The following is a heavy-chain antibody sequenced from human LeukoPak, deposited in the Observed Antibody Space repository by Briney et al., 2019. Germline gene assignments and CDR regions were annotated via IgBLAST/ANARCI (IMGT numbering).Heavy chain of an antibody. D-gene: IGHD3-3*01. V-gene: IGHV3-30-3*01. Sequence: GGLRLSRAGSGFTFNSFSFAMGRPGPGQGLGRVGVISYDGSNKNYADSVKGRFTISRDNSKNTLYLQMNSLRAEDTAVYYCARGDFREDLVVDYWGQGTLVTVSS. CDR2: ISYDGSNK. CDR1: GFTFNSFS. J-gene: IGHJ4*02. CDR3: ARGDFREDLVVDY.